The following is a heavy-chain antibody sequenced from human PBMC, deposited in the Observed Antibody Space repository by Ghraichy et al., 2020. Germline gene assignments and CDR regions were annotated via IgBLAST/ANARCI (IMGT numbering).Heavy chain of an antibody. J-gene: IGHJ6*02. V-gene: IGHV3-53*01. CDR3: ARDLYYGSGSYYYLAMPHYYGMDV. CDR1: GFTVSSNY. Sequence: GGSLRLSCAASGFTVSSNYMSWVRQAPGKGLEWVSVIYSGGSTYYADSVKGRFTISRDNSKNTLYLQMNSLRAEDTAVYYCARDLYYGSGSYYYLAMPHYYGMDVWGQGTTVTVSS. CDR2: IYSGGST. D-gene: IGHD3-10*01.